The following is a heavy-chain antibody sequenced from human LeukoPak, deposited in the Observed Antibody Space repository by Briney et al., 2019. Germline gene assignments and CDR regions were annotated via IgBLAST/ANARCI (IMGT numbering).Heavy chain of an antibody. D-gene: IGHD3-10*01. CDR3: ARGPPGFDY. V-gene: IGHV3-74*01. CDR1: GFXFRSYW. J-gene: IGHJ4*02. CDR2: INSDGAT. Sequence: GGSLRLSCAASGFXFRSYWIHWVRQVPGKGLVWVSLINSDGATSHADSVKGRFTISRDNAKNTLYLQMNSLRAEDTAVYYCARGPPGFDYWGQGTLVTVSS.